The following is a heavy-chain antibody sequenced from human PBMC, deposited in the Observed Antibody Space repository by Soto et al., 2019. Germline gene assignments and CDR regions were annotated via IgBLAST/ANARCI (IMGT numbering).Heavy chain of an antibody. CDR1: NGSVSSGTYS. Sequence: KPSETLSLTCTVSNGSVSSGTYSWSWVRQPPGKGLEWIGYIYYSGTTYYTPSLKSRLTMSMDRANDHFSLNLTSVTAADTAVYFCARGHYYYGIDVWGQGIKVTVSS. CDR2: IYYSGTT. CDR3: ARGHYYYGIDV. J-gene: IGHJ6*02. V-gene: IGHV4-30-2*01.